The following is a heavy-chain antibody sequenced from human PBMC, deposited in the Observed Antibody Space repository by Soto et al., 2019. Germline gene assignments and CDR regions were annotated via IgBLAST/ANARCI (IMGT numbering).Heavy chain of an antibody. CDR2: ISSSSTYT. CDR1: GFTFSDYY. J-gene: IGHJ6*02. Sequence: QVQLVESGGGLVKPGGSLRLSCAVSGFTFSDYYMSWIRQAPGKGLEWVSHISSSSTYTNYADSVKGRFTISRDNAKNYLHPEMNSMRAEDSALYYCATVNSSGHVAAQYYYYGMDVWDQGTTVTVSS. D-gene: IGHD4-4*01. V-gene: IGHV3-11*05. CDR3: ATVNSSGHVAAQYYYYGMDV.